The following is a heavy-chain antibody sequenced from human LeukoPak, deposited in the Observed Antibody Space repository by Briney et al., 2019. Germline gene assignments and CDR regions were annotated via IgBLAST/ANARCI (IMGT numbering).Heavy chain of an antibody. D-gene: IGHD1-1*01. V-gene: IGHV4-59*01. CDR3: ARDRLQLQS. CDR1: GGSISNDY. CDR2: IYYTGNT. Sequence: SETLSLTCTVSGGSISNDYWNWIRQPPGKGLEWIGDIYYTGNTNYNPSLQSRVTLSVATSKNQFSLKLSSVTAADTAVYYCARDRLQLQSWGQGTLVTVSS. J-gene: IGHJ5*02.